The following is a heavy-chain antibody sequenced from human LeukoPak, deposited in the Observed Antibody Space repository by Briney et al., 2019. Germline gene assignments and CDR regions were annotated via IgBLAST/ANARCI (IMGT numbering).Heavy chain of an antibody. D-gene: IGHD4-23*01. CDR2: ISGSGGST. CDR1: GFTFSNCV. CDR3: AKGGNPAAFDI. V-gene: IGHV3-23*01. Sequence: GGSLRLSCAASGFTFSNCVMSWVRQAPGKGLEWVSTISGSGGSTYYADSVKGRFTISRDNSKNTLYLRMNSLRAEDTAVYYCAKGGNPAAFDIWGQGTMVTVSS. J-gene: IGHJ3*02.